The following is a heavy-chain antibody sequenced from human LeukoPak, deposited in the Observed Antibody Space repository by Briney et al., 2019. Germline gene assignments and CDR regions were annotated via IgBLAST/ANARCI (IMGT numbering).Heavy chain of an antibody. J-gene: IGHJ5*02. Sequence: SQTLSLTCAMSGDSVSSNSITWNWIRQSPSRGLEWLSRVYYRSTWYNDYAISVRGRITVNPDTSKNQFSLHLNSVTPEDTAVLYWARRLTQYDCFDPWGQGILVTGSS. CDR1: GDSVSSNSIT. D-gene: IGHD2-2*01. CDR2: VYYRSTWYN. V-gene: IGHV6-1*01. CDR3: ARRLTQYDCFDP.